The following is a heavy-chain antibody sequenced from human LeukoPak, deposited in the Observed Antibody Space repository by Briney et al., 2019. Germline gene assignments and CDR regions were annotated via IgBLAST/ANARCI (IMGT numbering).Heavy chain of an antibody. CDR2: ISGHGGST. CDR1: GFTFSDYY. Sequence: GGSLRLSCAASGFTFSDYYMSWIRQAPGKGLEWVSLISGHGGSTYYADSVKGRFTISRDNSKNSLYLQMNSLRTEGTALYYCAKDCSIAARRRGGSFDYWGQGTLVTVSS. D-gene: IGHD6-6*01. V-gene: IGHV3-43*02. J-gene: IGHJ4*02. CDR3: AKDCSIAARRRGGSFDY.